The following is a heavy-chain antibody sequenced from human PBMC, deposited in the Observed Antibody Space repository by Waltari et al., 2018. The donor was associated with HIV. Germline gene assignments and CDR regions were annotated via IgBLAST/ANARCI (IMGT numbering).Heavy chain of an antibody. Sequence: QVQLVQSGAEMKMPESSVKVSCKASGGPFSSYTISSVRQAPGQGLEWMGGIIPKFGATNYAQKFQGRVTISADESTSTVYLELTSLRSDDTAVYHCARGGCSGRTCYSKSFDLWGQGTMVTVSS. CDR3: ARGGCSGRTCYSKSFDL. V-gene: IGHV1-69*01. D-gene: IGHD2-15*01. CDR2: IIPKFGAT. CDR1: GGPFSSYT. J-gene: IGHJ3*01.